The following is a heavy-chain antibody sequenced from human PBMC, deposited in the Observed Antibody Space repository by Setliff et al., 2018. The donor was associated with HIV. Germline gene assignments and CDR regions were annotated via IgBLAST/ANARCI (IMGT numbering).Heavy chain of an antibody. CDR1: GGSISSTY. D-gene: IGHD1-26*01. CDR3: ARGQPQGGGTYWSAFDI. CDR2: IYYTGTT. V-gene: IGHV4-59*01. Sequence: SETLSLTCTVSGGSISSTYWSWIRQPPGKGLEWIGYIYYTGTTDYSPSFKSRVTKSLDTSKTQFSLKLNSVTAADTAVYYCARGQPQGGGTYWSAFDIWGQGTMVTVSS. J-gene: IGHJ3*02.